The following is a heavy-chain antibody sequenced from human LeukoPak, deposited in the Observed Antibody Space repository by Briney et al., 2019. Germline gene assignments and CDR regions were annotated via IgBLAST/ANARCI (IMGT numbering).Heavy chain of an antibody. J-gene: IGHJ5*02. CDR1: GYSISGGYY. V-gene: IGHV4-38-2*01. CDR2: IYHSGST. CDR3: ARLPGLDDWFDP. D-gene: IGHD3-10*01. Sequence: PSETLSLTCAVSGYSISGGYYWGWIRQPPGKGLEWIGSIYHSGSTYYNPSLKSRVTISVDTSKNQFSLKLSSVTAADTAVYYCARLPGLDDWFDPWGQGTLVTVSS.